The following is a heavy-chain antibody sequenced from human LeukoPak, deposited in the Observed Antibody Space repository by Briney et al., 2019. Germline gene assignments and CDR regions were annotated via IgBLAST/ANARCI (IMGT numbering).Heavy chain of an antibody. V-gene: IGHV3-23*01. CDR3: ARAYYYDFWSALGGY. CDR1: GFTFSSYA. D-gene: IGHD3-3*01. CDR2: ISGSGGST. J-gene: IGHJ4*02. Sequence: SGGSLRLSCAASGFTFSSYAMSWVRQAPGKGLEWVSAISGSGGSTYYADSVKGRFTISRDNSKNTLYLQMNSLRAEDTAVYYCARAYYYDFWSALGGYWGQGTLVTVSS.